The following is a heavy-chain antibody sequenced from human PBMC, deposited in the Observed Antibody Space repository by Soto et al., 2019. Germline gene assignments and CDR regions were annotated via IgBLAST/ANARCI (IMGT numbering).Heavy chain of an antibody. J-gene: IGHJ4*02. Sequence: EVQLLESGGDLVQPGGSLRLSRAASGFIFSNYAMTWVRQAPGKGPEWVSTFTSGGSTYYRDTVKGRFTITRDNSKNTLYLQMNSLRAEDTAVYYCARTDKYNSQSSGWANRFDYWGQGTLVTVSS. CDR3: ARTDKYNSQSSGWANRFDY. V-gene: IGHV3-23*02. CDR2: FTSGGST. D-gene: IGHD6-19*01. CDR1: GFIFSNYA.